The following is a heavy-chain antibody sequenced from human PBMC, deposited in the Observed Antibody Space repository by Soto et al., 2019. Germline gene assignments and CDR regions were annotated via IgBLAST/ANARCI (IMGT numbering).Heavy chain of an antibody. V-gene: IGHV3-33*01. CDR1: GFTFSSYG. CDR3: ARDQGGSLTYNWNSDYGMDV. CDR2: IWYDGSNK. J-gene: IGHJ6*02. Sequence: GGSLRLSCAASGFTFSSYGMHWVRQAPGKGLEWVAVIWYDGSNKYYADSVKGRFTISRDNSKNTLYLQMNSLRAEDTAVYYCARDQGGSLTYNWNSDYGMDVWGQGTTVTISS. D-gene: IGHD1-7*01.